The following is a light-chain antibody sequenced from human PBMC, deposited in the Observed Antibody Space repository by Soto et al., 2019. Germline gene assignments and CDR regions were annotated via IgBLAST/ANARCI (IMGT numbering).Light chain of an antibody. CDR2: DVS. V-gene: IGLV2-14*01. J-gene: IGLJ2*01. CDR1: TSDVGDYNF. CDR3: SSYASSNTLL. Sequence: QSALTQPAYVSGSPGQLITISCTGTTSDVGDYNFVSWYQQHPGKALKLMIYDVSSRPSGVSHRFSGSKSGNTASLTISGIQAEDEADYYCSSYASSNTLLFGGGTKLTVL.